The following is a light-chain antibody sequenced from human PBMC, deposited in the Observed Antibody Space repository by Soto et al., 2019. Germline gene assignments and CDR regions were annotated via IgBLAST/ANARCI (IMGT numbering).Light chain of an antibody. Sequence: EIVLTQSPATLSLSPGERTALSCRASQSASSYLAWYQQKPGQAPRLLIYDASSRATVIPARFSGSGSGTDFNLPISSLEPEDFAVYYCQQRSKWPITFGQGTRLEIK. CDR2: DAS. V-gene: IGKV3-11*01. CDR3: QQRSKWPIT. CDR1: QSASSY. J-gene: IGKJ5*01.